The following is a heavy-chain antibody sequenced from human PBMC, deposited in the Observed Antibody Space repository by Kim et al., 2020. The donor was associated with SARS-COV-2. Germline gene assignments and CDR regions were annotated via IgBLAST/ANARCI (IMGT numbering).Heavy chain of an antibody. D-gene: IGHD3-10*01. V-gene: IGHV3-7*04. Sequence: SVKGRLTISRDNGKNSLYLQMNSLRAEDTAVYYCARALYGSGSYYYYFDYWGQGTLVTVSS. CDR3: ARALYGSGSYYYYFDY. J-gene: IGHJ4*02.